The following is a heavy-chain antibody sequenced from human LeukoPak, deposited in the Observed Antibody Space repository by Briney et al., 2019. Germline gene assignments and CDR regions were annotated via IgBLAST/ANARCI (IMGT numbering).Heavy chain of an antibody. D-gene: IGHD4-23*01. J-gene: IGHJ5*02. V-gene: IGHV4-39*01. CDR2: IYYSGST. Sequence: SETLSLTCTVSGGSISSYYWGWIRQPPGMGLEWIGSIYYSGSTYYNPSLKSRVTISVDTSKNQFSLKLSSVTAADTAVYYCARSSGKNSCFDPWGQGTLVTVSS. CDR3: ARSSGKNSCFDP. CDR1: GGSISSYY.